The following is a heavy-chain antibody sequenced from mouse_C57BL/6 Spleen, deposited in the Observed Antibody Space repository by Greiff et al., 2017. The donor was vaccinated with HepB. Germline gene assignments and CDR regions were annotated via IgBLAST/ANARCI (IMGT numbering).Heavy chain of an antibody. J-gene: IGHJ3*01. CDR3: ARSHYYGSSYDWFAY. CDR1: GYTFTSYW. D-gene: IGHD1-1*01. Sequence: QVQLQQPGAELVKPGASVKMSCKASGYTFTSYWITWVKQRPGQGLEWIGDIYPGSGSTNYNEKFKSKATLTVDTSSSTAYMQLSSLTSEDSAVYYCARSHYYGSSYDWFAYWGQGTLVTVSA. V-gene: IGHV1-55*01. CDR2: IYPGSGST.